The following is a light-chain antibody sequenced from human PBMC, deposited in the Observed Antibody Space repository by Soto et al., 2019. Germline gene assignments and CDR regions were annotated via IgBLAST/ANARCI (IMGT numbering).Light chain of an antibody. CDR1: QTITRS. J-gene: IGKJ1*01. Sequence: DIQMTQCPSTLSASXGDRVTISCRASQTITRSVAWYQQKPGKAPKLXXYDASTLESGGPSRFSGSRSGTEFTRTISSLQPDDFATYYGQQYNSYSWTFGQGTKVDIK. V-gene: IGKV1-5*01. CDR2: DAS. CDR3: QQYNSYSWT.